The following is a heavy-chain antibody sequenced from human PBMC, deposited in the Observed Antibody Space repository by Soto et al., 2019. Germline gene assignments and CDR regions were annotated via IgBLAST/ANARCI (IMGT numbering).Heavy chain of an antibody. J-gene: IGHJ6*02. V-gene: IGHV1-69*12. D-gene: IGHD5-18*01. Sequence: QVQLVQSGAEVKKPGSSVKVSCKASVGTFSSDAISWVRQAPGQGLEWMGGIIPIFGTANYAQKFQGRVTMTADESTSTAYMELSSLRSEDTAVYYCAREGGYSYEEDYYYGMDVWGQGTTVTVSS. CDR1: VGTFSSDA. CDR3: AREGGYSYEEDYYYGMDV. CDR2: IIPIFGTA.